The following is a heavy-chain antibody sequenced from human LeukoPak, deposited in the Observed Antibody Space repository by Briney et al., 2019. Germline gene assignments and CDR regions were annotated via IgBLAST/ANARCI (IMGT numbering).Heavy chain of an antibody. CDR3: ARHNGLSGFDY. J-gene: IGHJ4*02. CDR2: IYYSGST. Sequence: SETLSLTCTVSGASITYNSYYWDWIRQPPGKGHDWIGSIYYSGSTHYNPSLKSRVTISVDTSKDQLSLKLSSVTAADTAVYFCARHNGLSGFDYWGQGTLVTVSS. D-gene: IGHD2/OR15-2a*01. CDR1: GASITYNSYY. V-gene: IGHV4-39*01.